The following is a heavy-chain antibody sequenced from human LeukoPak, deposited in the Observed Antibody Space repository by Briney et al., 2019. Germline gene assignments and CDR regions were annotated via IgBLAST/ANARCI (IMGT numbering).Heavy chain of an antibody. CDR3: ARDVRGNWFDP. CDR1: GGSISSSSYY. CDR2: IYYSGST. Sequence: PSETLSLTCTVSGGSISSSSYYWGWIRQPPGKGLEWIGYIYYSGSTNYNPSLKSRVTISVDTSKNQFSLKLSSVTAADTAVYYCARDVRGNWFDPWGQGTLVTVSS. J-gene: IGHJ5*02. V-gene: IGHV4-61*01.